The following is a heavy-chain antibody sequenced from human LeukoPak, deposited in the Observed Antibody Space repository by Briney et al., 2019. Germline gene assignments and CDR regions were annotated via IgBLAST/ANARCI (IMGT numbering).Heavy chain of an antibody. CDR1: GGSISSSSYY. CDR3: ASQYYDFWSGYAPLFP. D-gene: IGHD3-3*01. Sequence: PSETLSLTCTVSGGSISSSSYYWGWIRQPPGKGLEWIGSIYYSGSTYYNPSLKSRVTISVDTSKNQFSLKLSSVTAADTAVYYCASQYYDFWSGYAPLFPWGQGTLVTVSS. V-gene: IGHV4-39*07. J-gene: IGHJ5*02. CDR2: IYYSGST.